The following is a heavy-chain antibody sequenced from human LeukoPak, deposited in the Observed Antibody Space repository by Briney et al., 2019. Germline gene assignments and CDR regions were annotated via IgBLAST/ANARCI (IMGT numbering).Heavy chain of an antibody. Sequence: SETLSLTCTVSGGSISSGDYYWSWIRQPPGKGLEWIGYIYYSGSTYYNPSLKSRVTISVDTSKNQSSLKLSSVTAADTAVYYCARDRYYDLFRYYYMDVWGKGTTVIVSS. J-gene: IGHJ6*03. D-gene: IGHD3-3*01. CDR2: IYYSGST. V-gene: IGHV4-30-4*08. CDR1: GGSISSGDYY. CDR3: ARDRYYDLFRYYYMDV.